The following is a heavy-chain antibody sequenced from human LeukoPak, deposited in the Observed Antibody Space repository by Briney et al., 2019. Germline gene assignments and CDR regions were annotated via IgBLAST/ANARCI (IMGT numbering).Heavy chain of an antibody. D-gene: IGHD1-26*01. CDR1: GFTVSGNY. Sequence: GGSLRLSCAASGFTVSGNYMNWVRQAPGKGLEWVSAISGSGVSTYYADSVKGRFTISRDNSKNMLYLQMNSLRAEDTAVYYCAKDGPLVGPYYFDYWGQGTLVTVSS. V-gene: IGHV3-23*01. CDR2: ISGSGVST. CDR3: AKDGPLVGPYYFDY. J-gene: IGHJ4*02.